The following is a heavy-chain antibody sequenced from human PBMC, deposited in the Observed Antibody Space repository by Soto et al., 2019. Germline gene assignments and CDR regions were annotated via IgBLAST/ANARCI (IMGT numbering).Heavy chain of an antibody. Sequence: ASVKVSCKASGYTFTSYAMHWVRQAPGQRLEWMGWINAGNGNTKYSQKFQGRVTITRDTSASTAYMELSSLRSEDTAVYYCARDPTILGDWLDYWGQGTLVNVSS. D-gene: IGHD3-3*01. CDR2: INAGNGNT. J-gene: IGHJ4*02. V-gene: IGHV1-3*01. CDR1: GYTFTSYA. CDR3: ARDPTILGDWLDY.